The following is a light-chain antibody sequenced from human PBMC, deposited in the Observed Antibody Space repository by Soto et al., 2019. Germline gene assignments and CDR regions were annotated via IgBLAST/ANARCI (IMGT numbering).Light chain of an antibody. J-gene: IGKJ1*01. CDR2: DAS. CDR3: QHYNSYSEA. CDR1: QSVSEF. Sequence: EVVLTQSPATLSLSPGERATLSCRASQSVSEFLAWYQQKPGQAPRLLIYDASNRATGIPARFSGSGSGTEFTLTISSLQPDDFATYYCQHYNSYSEAFGQGTKVDI. V-gene: IGKV3-11*01.